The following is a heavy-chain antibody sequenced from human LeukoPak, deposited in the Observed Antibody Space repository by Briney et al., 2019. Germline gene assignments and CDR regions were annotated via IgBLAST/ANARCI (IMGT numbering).Heavy chain of an antibody. D-gene: IGHD3-22*01. Sequence: GESLKISCKGSGYTFSSYWIGWVRQMPGKGLEWMGIIYPGDSDTRYSPSFQGQVSISADKSISTAYLQWSSLKASDTAMYFCAISTYYDSRGYYPYYFDHWGQGTLVTVSS. CDR1: GYTFSSYW. V-gene: IGHV5-51*01. CDR2: IYPGDSDT. CDR3: AISTYYDSRGYYPYYFDH. J-gene: IGHJ4*02.